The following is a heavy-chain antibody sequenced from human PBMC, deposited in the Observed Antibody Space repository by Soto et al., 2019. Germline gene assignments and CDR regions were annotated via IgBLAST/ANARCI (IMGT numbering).Heavy chain of an antibody. CDR3: AKVGAVTGSYYYYYMDV. J-gene: IGHJ6*03. CDR2: ISWNSGSI. D-gene: IGHD4-4*01. Sequence: GGSLRLSCAASGFTFDDYAMHWVRQAPWKGLEWVSGISWNSGSIGYADSVKGRFTISRDNAKNSLYLQMNSLRAEDTALYYCAKVGAVTGSYYYYYMDVWGKGTTVTVSS. V-gene: IGHV3-9*01. CDR1: GFTFDDYA.